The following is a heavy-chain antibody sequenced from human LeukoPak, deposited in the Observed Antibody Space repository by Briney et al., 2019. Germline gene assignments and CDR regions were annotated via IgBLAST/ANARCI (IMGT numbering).Heavy chain of an antibody. Sequence: PGGSLRLSCTASGVTVSNTWMSWVRQAPGKGLEWVGLFTSRSAGGTIHYAAPVQGRFTILAEDSKNTWYLQMNGLQIEDTGIYHCTTGGGTMDFWGQGTLVTVSS. CDR2: FTSRSAGGTI. J-gene: IGHJ4*02. V-gene: IGHV3-15*01. D-gene: IGHD2-15*01. CDR1: GVTVSNTW. CDR3: TTGGGTMDF.